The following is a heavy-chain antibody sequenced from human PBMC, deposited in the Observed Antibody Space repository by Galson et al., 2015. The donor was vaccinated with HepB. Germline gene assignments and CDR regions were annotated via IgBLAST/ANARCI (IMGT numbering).Heavy chain of an antibody. CDR1: GYTFTSYA. Sequence: SVKVSCKASGYTFTSYAMHWVRQAPGQRLEWMGWINAGNGNTKYSQKFQGRVTITRDTSASTAYMELGSLRSEDTAVYYCATAHEPRGGWYSLDAFDIWGQGTMVTVSS. CDR3: ATAHEPRGGWYSLDAFDI. J-gene: IGHJ3*02. V-gene: IGHV1-3*01. CDR2: INAGNGNT. D-gene: IGHD6-19*01.